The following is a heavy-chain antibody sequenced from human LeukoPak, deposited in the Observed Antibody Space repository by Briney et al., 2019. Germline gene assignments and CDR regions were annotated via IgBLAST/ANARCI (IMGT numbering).Heavy chain of an antibody. CDR3: ARVWWELHNAFDI. V-gene: IGHV1-2*02. D-gene: IGHD2-15*01. J-gene: IGHJ3*02. CDR1: GYTFTGYY. Sequence: ASVKVSCKASGYTFTGYYMHWVRQAPGQGLEWMGWINPNSGGTNYAQKFQGRVTMTRDTAISTAYMELSRLRSDDTAVYYCARVWWELHNAFDIWGQGTMVTVSS. CDR2: INPNSGGT.